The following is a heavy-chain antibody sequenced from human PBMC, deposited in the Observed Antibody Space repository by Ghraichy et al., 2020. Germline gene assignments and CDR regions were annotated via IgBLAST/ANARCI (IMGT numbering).Heavy chain of an antibody. V-gene: IGHV4-34*01. D-gene: IGHD3-3*01. CDR2: INHSGST. Sequence: SETLSLTCAVYGGSFSGYYWSWIRQPPGKGLEWIGEINHSGSTNYNPSLKSRVTISVDTSKNQFSLKLSSVTAADTAVYYCARGAEYDFWSGYYLEGVYYYYGMDVWGQGTTVTVSS. CDR3: ARGAEYDFWSGYYLEGVYYYYGMDV. J-gene: IGHJ6*02. CDR1: GGSFSGYY.